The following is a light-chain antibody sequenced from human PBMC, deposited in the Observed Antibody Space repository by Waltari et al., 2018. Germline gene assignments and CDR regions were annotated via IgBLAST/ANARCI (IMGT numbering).Light chain of an antibody. CDR2: DAS. V-gene: IGKV3-20*01. J-gene: IGKJ1*01. CDR1: QSVSRT. CDR3: QKYGTLPAT. Sequence: EIVLTQSPGTLCLSPGERATLSCRASQSVSRTLAWYQQKPGQAHRLLIYDASTRATGIPDRFSGSGSGTDFSLTISRLEPEDFAVYYCQKYGTLPATFGQGTKVEIK.